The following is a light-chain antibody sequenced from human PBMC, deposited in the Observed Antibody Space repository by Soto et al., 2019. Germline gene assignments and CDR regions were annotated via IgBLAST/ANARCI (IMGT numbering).Light chain of an antibody. V-gene: IGKV3-20*01. CDR1: QSVSSSY. J-gene: IGKJ4*01. Sequence: EIVLTQSPGTLSLSPGERATLSCRASQSVSSSYLAWYQQKPGQAPRLLIYGASSRATGIPDRFSGSGSGTDFTLTISRLEAEDFAVYYCQQSGTFGGGTKVEIK. CDR2: GAS. CDR3: QQSGT.